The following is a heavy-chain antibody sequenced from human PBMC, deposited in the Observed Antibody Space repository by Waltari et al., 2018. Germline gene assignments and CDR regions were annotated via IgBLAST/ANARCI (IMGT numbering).Heavy chain of an antibody. CDR3: ARGYDLSDAFDI. J-gene: IGHJ3*02. Sequence: QVQLQESGPGLVKPSETLSLTCTVSGGSISRYYWSWIRQPPGKGLEWIGYIYYSGSTTYNPSLKSRVTISVDTSKNQFSLKLSSVTAADTAVYYCARGYDLSDAFDIWGQGTMVTVSS. CDR2: IYYSGST. D-gene: IGHD3-3*01. CDR1: GGSISRYY. V-gene: IGHV4-59*01.